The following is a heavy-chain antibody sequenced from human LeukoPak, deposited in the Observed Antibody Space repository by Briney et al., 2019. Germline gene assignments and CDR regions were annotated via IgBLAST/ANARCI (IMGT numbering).Heavy chain of an antibody. CDR1: GFTFSSYS. V-gene: IGHV3-48*04. CDR3: ARVDIVVVPAAIVQGLWVYGMDV. CDR2: ISSSSTI. D-gene: IGHD2-2*03. Sequence: GGSLRLSCAASGFTFSSYSMNWVRQAPGKGLEWVSYISSSSTIYYADSVKGRFTISRDNAKNSLYLQMNSLRAEDTAVYYCARVDIVVVPAAIVQGLWVYGMDVWGQGTTVTVSS. J-gene: IGHJ6*02.